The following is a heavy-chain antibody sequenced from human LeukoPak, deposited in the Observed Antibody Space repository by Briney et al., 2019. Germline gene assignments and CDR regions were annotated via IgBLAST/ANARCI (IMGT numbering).Heavy chain of an antibody. CDR2: IIPILGIA. J-gene: IGHJ4*02. CDR1: GGTFSRYA. V-gene: IGHV1-69*04. Sequence: ASVKVSCKASGGTFSRYAISWVRQAPGQGLEWMGRIIPILGIANYAQKFQGRVTITVDKSTSTAYMELSSLRSEDTAVYYCARGRDTAMVEPPGYWGQGTLVTVSS. CDR3: ARGRDTAMVEPPGY. D-gene: IGHD5-18*01.